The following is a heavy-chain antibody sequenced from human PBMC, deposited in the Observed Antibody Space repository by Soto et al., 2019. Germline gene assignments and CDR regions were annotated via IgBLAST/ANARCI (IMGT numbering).Heavy chain of an antibody. CDR3: AKAPPYYCDSNDAFDI. D-gene: IGHD3-22*01. CDR1: GFTFSSYA. J-gene: IGHJ3*02. V-gene: IGHV3-23*01. CDR2: ISGSGGST. Sequence: GGSLRLSCAASGFTFSSYAMSWVRQAPGKGLEWVSAISGSGGSTYYADSVKGRFTISRDNSKNTLYLQMNSLRAEDTAVYYCAKAPPYYCDSNDAFDIWGQGTMVTVSS.